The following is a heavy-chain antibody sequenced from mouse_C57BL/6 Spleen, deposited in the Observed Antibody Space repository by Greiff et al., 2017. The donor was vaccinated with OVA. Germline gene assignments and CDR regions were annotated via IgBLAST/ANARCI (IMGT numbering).Heavy chain of an antibody. Sequence: QVQLQQSGAELVMPGASVKLSCKASGYTFTSYWMHWVKQRPGQGLEWIGEIDPSDSYTNYNQKFKGKSTLTVDKSSSTAYMQLSSLTSEDSAVYYCARQGSDGYYDYWGQGTTLTVSS. V-gene: IGHV1-69*01. J-gene: IGHJ2*01. CDR2: IDPSDSYT. CDR3: ARQGSDGYYDY. D-gene: IGHD2-3*01. CDR1: GYTFTSYW.